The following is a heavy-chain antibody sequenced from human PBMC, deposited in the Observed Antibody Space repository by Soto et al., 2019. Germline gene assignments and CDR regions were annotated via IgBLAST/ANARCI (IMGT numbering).Heavy chain of an antibody. CDR2: IYYSGST. J-gene: IGHJ4*02. CDR1: GGSVSSGSYY. D-gene: IGHD4-17*01. V-gene: IGHV4-61*01. CDR3: ARAGTDYGDYLGPDY. Sequence: KPSETLSLTCTVSGGSVSSGSYYWSWIRQPPGKGLEWIGYIYYSGSTNYNPSLKSRVTISVDTSKNQFSLKLSSVTAADTAVYYCARAGTDYGDYLGPDYWGQGTLVTVS.